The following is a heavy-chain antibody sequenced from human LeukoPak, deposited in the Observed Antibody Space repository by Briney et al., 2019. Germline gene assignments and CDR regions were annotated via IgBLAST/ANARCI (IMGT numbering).Heavy chain of an antibody. J-gene: IGHJ4*02. Sequence: GGSLRLSCAASGFTFSSYEMNWVRQTPGKGLEWVSYISSSGSTIYYADSVKGRFTISRDNVKNFFYLQMNSLRVEDTALYYCARCVDDSSGLILYYWGQGTLVTVSS. D-gene: IGHD3-22*01. V-gene: IGHV3-48*03. CDR1: GFTFSSYE. CDR3: ARCVDDSSGLILYY. CDR2: ISSSGSTI.